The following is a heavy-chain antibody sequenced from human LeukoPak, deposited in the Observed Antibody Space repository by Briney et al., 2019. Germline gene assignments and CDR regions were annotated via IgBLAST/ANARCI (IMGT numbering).Heavy chain of an antibody. CDR2: IYYSGST. CDR3: ARHGAAAGTDY. V-gene: IGHV4-39*01. D-gene: IGHD6-13*01. J-gene: IGHJ4*02. CDR1: GGSVISSGYY. Sequence: SETLSLTCTVSGGSVISSGYYWAWIRQPPGKGLEWIGNIYYSGSTYYNPSLKSRVTISVDTSKNQFSLKLSSVTAIDTAVYYCARHGAAAGTDYWGQGALVTVSS.